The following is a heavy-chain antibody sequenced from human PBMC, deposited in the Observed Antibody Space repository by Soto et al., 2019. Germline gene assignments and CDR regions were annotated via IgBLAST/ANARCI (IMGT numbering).Heavy chain of an antibody. J-gene: IGHJ6*04. CDR2: IHGDNGNT. CDR1: GYSFSTYA. D-gene: IGHD1-26*01. CDR3: AREPLSPQLPPELYTDV. V-gene: IGHV1-3*01. Sequence: QVHLVQSGAEVKKPGASVKVSCKASGYSFSTYAMNWVRKAPGQGLEWMGWIHGDNGNTKYSQKFQGRVTITRDTSAGTFTSYLDLRSLRSEETAVYYCAREPLSPQLPPELYTDVWGEGTTVTGSS.